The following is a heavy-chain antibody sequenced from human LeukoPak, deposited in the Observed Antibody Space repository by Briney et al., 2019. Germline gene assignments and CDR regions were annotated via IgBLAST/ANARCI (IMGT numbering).Heavy chain of an antibody. CDR3: AKLRPCCVGDCYFSMDY. CDR1: GFSFSSYA. V-gene: IGHV3-23*01. J-gene: IGHJ4*02. CDR2: ISGSGSNT. Sequence: GGSLRLSCAASGFSFSSYAMSWVRQAPGKGLEWVSAISGSGSNTFYADYVKGRFTISRDNSKNTLYLQMNSLRAEDTAVYYCAKLRPCCVGDCYFSMDYWGQGTLVTASS. D-gene: IGHD2-21*02.